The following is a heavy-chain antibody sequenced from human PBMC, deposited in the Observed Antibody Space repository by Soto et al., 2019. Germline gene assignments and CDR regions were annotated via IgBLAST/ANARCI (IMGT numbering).Heavy chain of an antibody. Sequence: QVQLQQWGAGLLKPSETLSLTCAVYGGSFSGYYWSWIRKPPGKGLEWIGEIYHSGSTNYNPSLKRRVTISVDTSKIQFSLKLSSVTAADTAVYYCEKGGGSLWSWGQGTLVTVSS. CDR3: EKGGGSLWS. CDR2: IYHSGST. CDR1: GGSFSGYY. J-gene: IGHJ5*02. D-gene: IGHD3-10*01. V-gene: IGHV4-34*01.